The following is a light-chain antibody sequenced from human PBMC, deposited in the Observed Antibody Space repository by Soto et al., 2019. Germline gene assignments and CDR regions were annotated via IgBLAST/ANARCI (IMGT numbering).Light chain of an antibody. J-gene: IGKJ4*01. CDR3: QQYNNWPPRT. V-gene: IGKV3-15*01. CDR1: QSVSSN. Sequence: EIVMTQSPATLSVSPGERATLSCRASQSVSSNLAWYQQKPGQAPRLLIYGASTRATGIPARFSGSGSGTEFTLTVRSLQSEDFGVYYCQQYNNWPPRTFGGGNKVDIK. CDR2: GAS.